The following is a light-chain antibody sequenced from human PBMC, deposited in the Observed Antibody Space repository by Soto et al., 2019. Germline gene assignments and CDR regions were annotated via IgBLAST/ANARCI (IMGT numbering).Light chain of an antibody. CDR2: AAS. V-gene: IGKV3-20*01. Sequence: EIVLTQSPGTLSLSPGERATLSCRASQSVSSSYLAWYQQKPGQAPRLLIYAASSRATGIPDRFSGSGSGTDFTLTLSRVEPEDFAVYYCQQYGSSFPFGQGTKVDIK. CDR1: QSVSSSY. J-gene: IGKJ1*01. CDR3: QQYGSSFP.